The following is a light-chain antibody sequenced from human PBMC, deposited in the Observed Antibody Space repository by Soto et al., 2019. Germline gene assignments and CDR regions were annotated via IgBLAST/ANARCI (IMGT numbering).Light chain of an antibody. CDR1: QSISSW. J-gene: IGKJ1*01. CDR3: QQYNSYST. Sequence: DIQMTQSPSTLSASVGDRVTITCRASQSISSWLAWYQQKPGKAPKLLIYDASSLEGGVPPRFSGSGSGTEFTLTISSLQPDDFATYYCQQYNSYSTFGQGTKVDIK. CDR2: DAS. V-gene: IGKV1-5*01.